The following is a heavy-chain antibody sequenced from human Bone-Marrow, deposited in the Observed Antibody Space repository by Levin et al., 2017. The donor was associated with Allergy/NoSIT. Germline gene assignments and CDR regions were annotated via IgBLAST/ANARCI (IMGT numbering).Heavy chain of an antibody. CDR1: GFTFSSYG. CDR2: ISDDGSNK. V-gene: IGHV3-30*18. J-gene: IGHJ4*02. CDR3: AKDLNYGDYIFYFDY. Sequence: PAGGSLRLSCAASGFTFSSYGMHWVRKAPGKGLEWVAVISDDGSNKDYADSVKGRFTISRDNSKNTLYLQMNRLRTEDTAMYHCAKDLNYGDYIFYFDYWGQGTLVTVSS. D-gene: IGHD4-17*01.